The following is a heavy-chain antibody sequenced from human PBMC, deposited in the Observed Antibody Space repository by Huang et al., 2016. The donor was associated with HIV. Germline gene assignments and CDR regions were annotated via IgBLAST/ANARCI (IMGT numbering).Heavy chain of an antibody. D-gene: IGHD6-19*01. CDR3: ARLTSGWYQDY. Sequence: QVQLVQSGPEVKKPGASVKVSCQTSGYIFSNYDINWVRQAPGQGLQWMGCLNPNSGKTAYGQNFQGRVTRTRSTSTGAAYMVLNSLASQDTAVYYCARLTSGWYQDYWGQGTLVTVSS. V-gene: IGHV1-8*01. CDR2: LNPNSGKT. CDR1: GYIFSNYD. J-gene: IGHJ4*02.